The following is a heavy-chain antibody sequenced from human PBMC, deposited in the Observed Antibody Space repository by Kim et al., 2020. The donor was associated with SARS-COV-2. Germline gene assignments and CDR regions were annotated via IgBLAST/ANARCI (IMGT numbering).Heavy chain of an antibody. Sequence: SETLSLTCTVSGGSISSSSYYWGWIRQPPGKGLEWIGSIYYSGSTYYNPSLKSRVTISVDTSKNQFSLKLSSVTAADTAVYYCARQRWRLDAFDIWGQGTMVTVSS. CDR3: ARQRWRLDAFDI. CDR2: IYYSGST. CDR1: GGSISSSSYY. D-gene: IGHD6-13*01. J-gene: IGHJ3*02. V-gene: IGHV4-39*01.